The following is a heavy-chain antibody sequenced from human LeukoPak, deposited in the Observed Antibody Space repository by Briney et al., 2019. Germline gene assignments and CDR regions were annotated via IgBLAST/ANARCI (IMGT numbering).Heavy chain of an antibody. V-gene: IGHV1-2*06. CDR2: INPNSGGT. D-gene: IGHD4-17*01. CDR1: GYTFTGYY. CDR3: AGDYGDSLFGD. Sequence: ASVKVSCKASGYTFTGYYMHWVRQAPGQGLEWMGRINPNSGGTNYAQKLQGRVTMTTDTSTSTAYMELRSLRSDDTAVYYCAGDYGDSLFGDWGQGTLVTVSS. J-gene: IGHJ4*02.